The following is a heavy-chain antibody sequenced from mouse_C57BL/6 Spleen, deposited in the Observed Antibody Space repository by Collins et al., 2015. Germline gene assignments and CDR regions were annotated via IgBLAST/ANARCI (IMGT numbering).Heavy chain of an antibody. CDR3: ARHFYYGYDVRYAMDY. D-gene: IGHD2-2*01. Sequence: EVQLVESGGGLVKPGGSLKLSCAASGFAFSLYDTSWVRQTPEKRLEWVAYISSSGGSTYYPDTVKGRFTISRDNAKNTLYLQMSSLKSEDTALYYCARHFYYGYDVRYAMDYWGQGTSVTVSS. J-gene: IGHJ4*01. CDR2: ISSSGGST. V-gene: IGHV5-12-1*01. CDR1: GFAFSLYD.